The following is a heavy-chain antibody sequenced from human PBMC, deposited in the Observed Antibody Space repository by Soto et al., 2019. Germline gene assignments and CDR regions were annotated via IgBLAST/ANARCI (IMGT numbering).Heavy chain of an antibody. J-gene: IGHJ4*02. D-gene: IGHD3-10*01. V-gene: IGHV3-11*01. CDR1: GFPLSDYY. Sequence: GGSLRLSCAASGFPLSDYYMSWIRQAPGKGLEWVSYISGSGSIIYYADSVRGRFTISRDDAKNSLYLQMNSLRAEDTAMYYCARTITMVRGLIIPYFDYWGQGALVTVSS. CDR3: ARTITMVRGLIIPYFDY. CDR2: ISGSGSII.